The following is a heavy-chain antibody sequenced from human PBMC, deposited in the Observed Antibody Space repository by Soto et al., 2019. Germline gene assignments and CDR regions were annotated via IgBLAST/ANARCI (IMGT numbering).Heavy chain of an antibody. J-gene: IGHJ6*02. CDR3: AREGHGSGSYYEGFYYGMDV. V-gene: IGHV3-33*01. CDR2: IWYDGSNK. D-gene: IGHD3-10*01. Sequence: GGSLRLSCAASGFTFSRYGMHWVRQAPGKGLEWVAVIWYDGSNKYYEDFVKGRFTISRDNSKNTLYLQMNSLRAEDTAVYYCAREGHGSGSYYEGFYYGMDVWGQGTTVTVSS. CDR1: GFTFSRYG.